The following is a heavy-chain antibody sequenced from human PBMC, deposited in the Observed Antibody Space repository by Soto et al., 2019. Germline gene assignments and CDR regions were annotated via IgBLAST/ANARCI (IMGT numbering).Heavy chain of an antibody. CDR3: ARDLTTTVTNFDAFDI. Sequence: GASVKVSCKASGYTFTSYDINWVRQATGQGLEWMGWMNPNSGNTGYAQKFQGRVTMTRNTSISTAYMELSSLRSEDTAVYYCARDLTTTVTNFDAFDIWVQGTMVTVS. CDR2: MNPNSGNT. V-gene: IGHV1-8*01. J-gene: IGHJ3*02. CDR1: GYTFTSYD. D-gene: IGHD4-17*01.